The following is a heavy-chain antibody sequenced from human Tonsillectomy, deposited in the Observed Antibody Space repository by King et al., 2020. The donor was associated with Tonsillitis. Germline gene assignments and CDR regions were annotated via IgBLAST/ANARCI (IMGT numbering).Heavy chain of an antibody. CDR1: GFIFSNAW. CDR2: IKIKTDGGTT. CDR3: TTSGSGWGDYYYGMDV. V-gene: IGHV3-15*01. J-gene: IGHJ6*02. D-gene: IGHD6-19*01. Sequence: VQLVESGGGLVKPGGSLRLSCAASGFIFSNAWMSWVRQAPGKGLEWVGRIKIKTDGGTTDYAAPVKGRFTISRHDSRNTLDLQMNSLKTEDTAVYYCTTSGSGWGDYYYGMDVWGQGTTVTVSS.